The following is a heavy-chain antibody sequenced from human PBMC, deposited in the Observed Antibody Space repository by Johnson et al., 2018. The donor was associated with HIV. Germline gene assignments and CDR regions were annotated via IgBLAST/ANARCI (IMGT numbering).Heavy chain of an antibody. V-gene: IGHV3-7*01. Sequence: VQLVESGGGVVQPGRSLRLSCAASGFTFSSYAMHWVRQAPGKGLEWVANIKQDGSEKYYVDSVKGRFTISRDNAKNTLYLQMISLRTEDTGVYYCAKAYCPGCDGFDIWGQGTMVTVSS. J-gene: IGHJ3*02. CDR2: IKQDGSEK. D-gene: IGHD2-21*01. CDR1: GFTFSSYA. CDR3: AKAYCPGCDGFDI.